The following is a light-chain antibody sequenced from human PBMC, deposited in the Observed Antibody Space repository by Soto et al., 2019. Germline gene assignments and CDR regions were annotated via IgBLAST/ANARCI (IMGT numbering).Light chain of an antibody. CDR1: QSVSSSY. CDR3: QQYVTSPEWT. J-gene: IGKJ1*01. CDR2: GTS. V-gene: IGKV3-20*01. Sequence: EVVLTQSPGTLSLSPGERATLSFSASQSVSSSYLAWYHQKPGQAPRLLIYGTSSRATGIPDRFSGSGSGTDFTLTISRLEPEDFAVYYCQQYVTSPEWTFGQGTKVDIK.